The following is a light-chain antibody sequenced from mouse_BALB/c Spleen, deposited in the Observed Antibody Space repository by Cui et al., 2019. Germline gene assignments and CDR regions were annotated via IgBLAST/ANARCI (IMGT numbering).Light chain of an antibody. V-gene: IGKV4-51*01. CDR3: QQWSGYPFT. CDR1: TSGSSSY. J-gene: IGKJ5*01. CDR2: GTS. Sequence: ENVYTQSPAIMAASLGEKVTMTRSASTSGSSSYWHWYQQRSGTSPKLWIDGTSNLAAGVPARFSGSGAGISYSLTISSMEAENDATYYCQQWSGYPFTFGAGTKLELK.